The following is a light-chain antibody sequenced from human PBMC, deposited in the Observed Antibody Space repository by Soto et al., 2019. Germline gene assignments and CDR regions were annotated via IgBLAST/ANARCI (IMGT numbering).Light chain of an antibody. J-gene: IGKJ5*01. V-gene: IGKV3-11*01. CDR1: QSVSSY. CDR3: QQRSNWPPKT. CDR2: DAF. Sequence: EIVLTQSPATLSLSPGERATLSCRASQSVSSYLAWYQQKPGQAPRLLIYDAFHRATGIPARFSGSGSGTDFTLTISSLEPEDFAVYYCQQRSNWPPKTFGQGTRLEIK.